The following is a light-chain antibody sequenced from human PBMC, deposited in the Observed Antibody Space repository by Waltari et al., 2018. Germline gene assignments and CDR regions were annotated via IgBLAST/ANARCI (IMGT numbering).Light chain of an antibody. CDR3: QKYNSAPLT. Sequence: DIQMTQSPSSLSASVGDRVTITCRASQGISNYLAWYQQNPGKVPKLLIYAASTLQSGVPSRFRGSGSGTDVTLTISSLQPEDDATYYCQKYNSAPLTFGGGTKVEIK. V-gene: IGKV1-27*01. CDR2: AAS. CDR1: QGISNY. J-gene: IGKJ4*02.